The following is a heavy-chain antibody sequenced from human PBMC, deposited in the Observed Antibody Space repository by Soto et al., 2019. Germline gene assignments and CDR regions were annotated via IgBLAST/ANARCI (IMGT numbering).Heavy chain of an antibody. CDR1: GGTFSSYA. CDR3: AKDDSSGSHFQR. V-gene: IGHV1-69*06. CDR2: IIPIFGTA. Sequence: SVKVSCKASGGTFSSYAISWVRQAPGQGLEWMGGIIPIFGTANYAQKFQGRVTITADKSTSTAYMELSSLRAEDTAVYYCAKDDSSGSHFQRWGQGTLVTVSS. J-gene: IGHJ1*01. D-gene: IGHD6-25*01.